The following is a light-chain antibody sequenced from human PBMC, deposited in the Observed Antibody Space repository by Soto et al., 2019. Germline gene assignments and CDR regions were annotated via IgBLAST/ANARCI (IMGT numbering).Light chain of an antibody. V-gene: IGKV3-20*01. CDR3: QQYGSSPGIT. J-gene: IGKJ5*01. Sequence: EIVLTQSPGTLSLSPGERATLSCRASQSVSSSYLAWYQQKPGQAPRLLIYGASSRATGIPDRSSGSGSGTDFTLTISRLETEDFAVYYCQQYGSSPGITFGQGTRLEIK. CDR1: QSVSSSY. CDR2: GAS.